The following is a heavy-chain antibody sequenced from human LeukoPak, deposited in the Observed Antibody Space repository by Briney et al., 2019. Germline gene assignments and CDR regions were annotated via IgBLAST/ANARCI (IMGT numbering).Heavy chain of an antibody. Sequence: GGSLRLSCAASGFTFSSYGMHWVRQAPGMGLEWVAFTRYDGSNKFYPDSVKGRFTISRDNSKNTLYLQMNSLRAEDTAVYYCAKHPSGSGYFYYFDYWGQGTLVTVSS. V-gene: IGHV3-30*02. CDR1: GFTFSSYG. D-gene: IGHD3-22*01. CDR3: AKHPSGSGYFYYFDY. CDR2: TRYDGSNK. J-gene: IGHJ4*02.